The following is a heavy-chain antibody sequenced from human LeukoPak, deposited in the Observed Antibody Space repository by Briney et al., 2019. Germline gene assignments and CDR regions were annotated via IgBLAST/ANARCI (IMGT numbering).Heavy chain of an antibody. CDR3: AVLMVYAIQRSYYYYGMDV. CDR1: GYTFTYRY. J-gene: IGHJ6*02. CDR2: IIPIFGTA. Sequence: ASVKVSCKAAGYTFTYRYLHWVRQAPGQALEWMGGIIPIFGTANYAQKFQGRVTITADESTSTAYMELSSLRSEDTAVYYCAVLMVYAIQRSYYYYGMDVWGQGTTVTVSS. V-gene: IGHV1-69*13. D-gene: IGHD2-8*01.